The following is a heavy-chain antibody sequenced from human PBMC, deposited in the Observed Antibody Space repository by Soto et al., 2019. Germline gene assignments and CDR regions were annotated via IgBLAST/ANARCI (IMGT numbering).Heavy chain of an antibody. V-gene: IGHV4-4*02. J-gene: IGHJ5*02. CDR1: GGSISSSNW. CDR2: IYHSGGT. CDR3: AATPPYSSSWYGDLGFDP. Sequence: QVQLQESGPGLVKPSGTLSLTCAVSGGSISSSNWWSWVRQPPGKGLEWIGEIYHSGGTNYNPSLKSRVTISVDKSKNQFSLKLSSVTAADTAVYYCAATPPYSSSWYGDLGFDPWGQGTLVTVSS. D-gene: IGHD6-13*01.